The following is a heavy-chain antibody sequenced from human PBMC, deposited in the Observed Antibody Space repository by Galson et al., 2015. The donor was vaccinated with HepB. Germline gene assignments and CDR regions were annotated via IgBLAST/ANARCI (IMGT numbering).Heavy chain of an antibody. CDR2: INPNSGGT. J-gene: IGHJ3*02. CDR1: GYTFTGYY. CDR3: ARTQGYCSGGSCYRIPPTNNAFDI. D-gene: IGHD2-15*01. Sequence: SVKVSCKASGYTFTGYYMHWVRQAPGQGLEWMGWINPNSGGTNYAQKFQGRVTMTRDTSISTAYMELSRLRSDDTAVYYCARTQGYCSGGSCYRIPPTNNAFDIWGQGTMVTVSS. V-gene: IGHV1-2*02.